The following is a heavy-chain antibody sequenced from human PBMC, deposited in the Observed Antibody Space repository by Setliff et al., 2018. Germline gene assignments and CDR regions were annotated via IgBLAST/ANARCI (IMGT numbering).Heavy chain of an antibody. J-gene: IGHJ4*02. CDR3: ARESYDSSGYIYYFDY. CDR2: IYAGDSDT. V-gene: IGHV5-51*01. Sequence: PGESLKISCKGSGYSFTSYWIDWVRQMPGKGLEWMGIIYAGDSDTKYSPSFQGQVTISADKSISTAYLQWSSLKASDTAMYYCARESYDSSGYIYYFDYWGQGTLVTVSS. D-gene: IGHD3-22*01. CDR1: GYSFTSYW.